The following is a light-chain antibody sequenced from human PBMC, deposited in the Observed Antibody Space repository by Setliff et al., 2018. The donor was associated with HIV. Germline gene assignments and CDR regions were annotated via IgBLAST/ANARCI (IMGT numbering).Light chain of an antibody. CDR3: SSYASYSTYV. J-gene: IGLJ1*01. CDR2: DVS. V-gene: IGLV2-14*01. Sequence: QSALTQPASVSGSPGQSITISCTGTSNDVGAYNTVYWYQQHPGEAPKLMIYDVSTRPSGVSNRFSGSKSGNTASLTISGLQTEDEADYYCSSYASYSTYVFGSGTKVTVL. CDR1: SNDVGAYNT.